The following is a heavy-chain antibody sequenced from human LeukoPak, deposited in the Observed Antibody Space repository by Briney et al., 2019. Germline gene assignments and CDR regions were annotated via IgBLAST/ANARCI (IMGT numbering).Heavy chain of an antibody. Sequence: ASVKVSCKASGYTFTSYYMHWVRQAPGQGLEWMGIINPSGGSTSYAQKFQGRVTMTRDTSTSTVYMELSSLRSEDTAVYYCARDPHLYYYDSSGYKYYFNYWGQGTLVTVSS. V-gene: IGHV1-46*01. J-gene: IGHJ4*02. CDR3: ARDPHLYYYDSSGYKYYFNY. CDR1: GYTFTSYY. CDR2: INPSGGST. D-gene: IGHD3-22*01.